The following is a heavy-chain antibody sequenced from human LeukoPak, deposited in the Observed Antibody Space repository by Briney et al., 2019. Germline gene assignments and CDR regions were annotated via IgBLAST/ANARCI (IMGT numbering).Heavy chain of an antibody. CDR1: GFTFSSYG. J-gene: IGHJ4*02. Sequence: PGRSLRLSCAASGFTFSSYGMHWVRQAPGKGLEWVAVISYDGSNKYHADSVKGRFTISRDNSKNTLYLQMNSLRAEDTAVYYCAKDLDPIAVADPDYWGQGTLVTVSS. CDR3: AKDLDPIAVADPDY. V-gene: IGHV3-30*18. D-gene: IGHD6-19*01. CDR2: ISYDGSNK.